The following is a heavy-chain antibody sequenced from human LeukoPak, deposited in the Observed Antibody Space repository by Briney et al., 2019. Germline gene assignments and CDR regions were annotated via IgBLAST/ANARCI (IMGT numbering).Heavy chain of an antibody. V-gene: IGHV1-18*01. D-gene: IGHD4-17*01. J-gene: IGHJ4*02. CDR1: GYTFSSYG. Sequence: ASVKVSCKASGYTFSSYGISWVRQAPGQGLEWMGWISAYNGNTNYAQKLQGSVTMTTDTSTSTAYMELRSLRSDDTAVYYCARDTDYGDLDYWGQGTLVTVSS. CDR3: ARDTDYGDLDY. CDR2: ISAYNGNT.